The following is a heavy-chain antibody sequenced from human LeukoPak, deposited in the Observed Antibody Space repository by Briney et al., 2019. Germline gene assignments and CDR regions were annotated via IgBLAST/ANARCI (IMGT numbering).Heavy chain of an antibody. CDR1: GFTFSSYA. CDR2: ISYDGSNK. V-gene: IGHV3-30-3*01. D-gene: IGHD1-1*01. Sequence: GGYLRLSCAASGFTFSSYAMHWVRQAPGKGLEWVAVISYDGSNKYYADSVKGRFTISRDNSKNTLYLQMNSLRAEDTAVYYCALDPRFDYWGQGTLVTVSS. CDR3: ALDPRFDY. J-gene: IGHJ4*02.